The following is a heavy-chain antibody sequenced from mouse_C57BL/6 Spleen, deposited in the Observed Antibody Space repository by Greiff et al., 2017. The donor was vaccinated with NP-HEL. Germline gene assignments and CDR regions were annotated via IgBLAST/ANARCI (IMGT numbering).Heavy chain of an antibody. Sequence: EVQGVESGGDLVKPGGSLTLSCAASGFTFSSYGMSWVRQTPDKRLEWVATISSGGSYTYYPDSVKGRFTISRDNAKNTLYLQMSSLKSEDTAMYYCARQGPYFDVWGTGTTVTVSS. CDR1: GFTFSSYG. CDR3: ARQGPYFDV. CDR2: ISSGGSYT. V-gene: IGHV5-6*01. J-gene: IGHJ1*03.